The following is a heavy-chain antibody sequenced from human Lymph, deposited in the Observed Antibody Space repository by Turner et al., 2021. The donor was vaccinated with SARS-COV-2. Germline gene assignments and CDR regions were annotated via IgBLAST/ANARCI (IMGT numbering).Heavy chain of an antibody. CDR3: ARGFDY. J-gene: IGHJ4*02. CDR2: IYYSGST. V-gene: IGHV4-59*08. Sequence: QVQLQESRPGLVKPSETLSLTCTVSGGSIRSYYWSWIRQPPWKGLEWIEYIYYSGSTNYNPTLKSRVTISVDTSKSQFSLRLSAVTAADTAVYYCARGFDYWGQGTLVTVSS. CDR1: GGSIRSYY.